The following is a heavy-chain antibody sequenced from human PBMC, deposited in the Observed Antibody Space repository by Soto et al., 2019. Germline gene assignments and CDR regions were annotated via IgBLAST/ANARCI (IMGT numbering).Heavy chain of an antibody. CDR1: GGSFSGYY. V-gene: IGHV4-34*01. J-gene: IGHJ4*02. D-gene: IGHD2-15*01. CDR3: ARAGHIVVVVAASSFDY. CDR2: INHSGST. Sequence: QVQLQQWGAGLLKPSETLSLTCAVYGGSFSGYYWSWIRQPPGKGLEWIGEINHSGSTNYNPSLKSRVTISVDTSKNQFSLKLSSVTAADTAVYYCARAGHIVVVVAASSFDYWGQGTLVTVSS.